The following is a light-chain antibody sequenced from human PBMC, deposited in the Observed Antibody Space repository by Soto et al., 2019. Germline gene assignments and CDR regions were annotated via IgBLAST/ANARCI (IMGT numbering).Light chain of an antibody. V-gene: IGLV2-14*01. J-gene: IGLJ1*01. CDR3: TSYTTSTTPYV. Sequence: QSVLTQPASVSGSPAQSITTSCAGTRSDVGTYSYVSWYQQHPGKAPKLMIYDVNNRPSGVSNRFSGSKSGNTASLTISGLQAEDEADCYCTSYTTSTTPYVFGGGTKVTVL. CDR1: RSDVGTYSY. CDR2: DVN.